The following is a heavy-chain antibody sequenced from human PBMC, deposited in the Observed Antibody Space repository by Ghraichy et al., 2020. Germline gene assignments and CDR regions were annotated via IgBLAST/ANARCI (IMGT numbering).Heavy chain of an antibody. D-gene: IGHD1-7*01. J-gene: IGHJ6*02. CDR3: ATCQLPDDYYGMDV. Sequence: LSLTCAASGFTFSSYAMSWVRQAPGKGLEWVSAISGSGGSTYYADSVKGRFTISRDNSKNTLYLQMNSLRAEDTAVYYCATCQLPDDYYGMDVWGQGTTVTVSS. CDR1: GFTFSSYA. V-gene: IGHV3-23*01. CDR2: ISGSGGST.